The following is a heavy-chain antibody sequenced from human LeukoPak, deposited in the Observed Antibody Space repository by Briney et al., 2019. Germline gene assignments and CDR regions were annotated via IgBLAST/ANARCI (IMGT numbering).Heavy chain of an antibody. V-gene: IGHV4-59*01. CDR2: IYYSGST. Sequence: KPSETLSLTCTVSGGSISSYYWSWIRQPPGKGLEWIGYIYYSGSTNYNPSLKSRVTISVDTSKNQSSLKLSSVTAADTAVYYCARDSRDYYGSGFFDYWGQGTLVTVSS. CDR3: ARDSRDYYGSGFFDY. CDR1: GGSISSYY. D-gene: IGHD3-10*01. J-gene: IGHJ4*02.